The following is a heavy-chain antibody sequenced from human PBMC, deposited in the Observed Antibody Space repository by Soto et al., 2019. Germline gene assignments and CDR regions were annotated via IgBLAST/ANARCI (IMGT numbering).Heavy chain of an antibody. CDR3: AKGSASSRPYYFDY. V-gene: IGHV3-23*01. CDR1: GFTFSSYA. Sequence: GGSLRLSCAASGFTFSSYAMSWVRQSPGKGLEWVSAITDTGGDTYYADSVKGRFTISRDNTKTTLYPQMNSLKVEDTAVYYCAKGSASSRPYYFDYWGQGALVTVSS. J-gene: IGHJ4*02. D-gene: IGHD2-2*01. CDR2: ITDTGGDT.